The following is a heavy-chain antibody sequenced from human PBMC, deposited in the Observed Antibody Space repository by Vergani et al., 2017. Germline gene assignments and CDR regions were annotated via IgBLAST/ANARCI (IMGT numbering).Heavy chain of an antibody. D-gene: IGHD4-17*01. CDR1: GGTFSSYA. J-gene: IGHJ6*02. CDR3: ASTVLDYYGMDV. CDR2: IIPILGIA. V-gene: IGHV1-69*04. Sequence: QVQLVQSGAEVKKPGSSVKVSCKASGGTFSSYAISWVRQAPGQGLEWMGRIIPILGIANYAQKFQGRVTMTRDTSISTAYMELSRLRSDDTAVYYCASTVLDYYGMDVWGQGTTVTVSS.